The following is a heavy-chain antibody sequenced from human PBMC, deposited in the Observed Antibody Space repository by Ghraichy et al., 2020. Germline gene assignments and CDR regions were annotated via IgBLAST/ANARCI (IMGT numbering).Heavy chain of an antibody. CDR3: ARIYGKLGYWYFDI. V-gene: IGHV3-48*02. Sequence: GGSLRLSCAASGFTFSSYSMNWVRQAPGKGLEWVSYISGSSGSIYNADSVKGRFTISRDNAKNSLFLQMNSLRDEDTAVYYCARIYGKLGYWYFDIWGRGTLVTVSS. CDR1: GFTFSSYS. J-gene: IGHJ2*01. CDR2: ISGSSGSI. D-gene: IGHD1-26*01.